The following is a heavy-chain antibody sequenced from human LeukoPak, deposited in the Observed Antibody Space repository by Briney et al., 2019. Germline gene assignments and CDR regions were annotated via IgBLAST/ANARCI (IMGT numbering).Heavy chain of an antibody. Sequence: GSSVKVSCKASVYTFTGYFLQWVRQAPGQGLEWMGWIHTNSGGTNYAQKFPGRVTMTRDTPIRTAYMGLSRLRSDDTAVYFCARDHCVSSGFYEDYFYGMDVWGRGTTVTVSS. CDR2: IHTNSGGT. CDR1: VYTFTGYF. D-gene: IGHD6-25*01. CDR3: ARDHCVSSGFYEDYFYGMDV. J-gene: IGHJ6*02. V-gene: IGHV1-2*02.